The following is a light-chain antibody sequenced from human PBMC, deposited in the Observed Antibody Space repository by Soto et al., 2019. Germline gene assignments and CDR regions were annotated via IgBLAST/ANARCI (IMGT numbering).Light chain of an antibody. Sequence: DIQMTQSPSTLSAFVGDRVTFTCRASQSINNWLAWYQQKPGTAPKILIYDASTLESGVPSRFSGSGSGTEFSLTISRLQPEDFATYYCQQCDTSPKTFGQGTKVDI. J-gene: IGKJ1*01. CDR1: QSINNW. CDR2: DAS. V-gene: IGKV1-5*01. CDR3: QQCDTSPKT.